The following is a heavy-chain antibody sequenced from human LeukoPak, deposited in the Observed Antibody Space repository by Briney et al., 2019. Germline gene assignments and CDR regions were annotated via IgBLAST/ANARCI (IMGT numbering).Heavy chain of an antibody. J-gene: IGHJ4*02. V-gene: IGHV4-59*01. Sequence: PSETLSLTCTVSGGSISSYYWSWIRQPPGKGLVWIGYIYYSGSTNYNPSLKSRVTISVDTSKNQFSLKLSSVTAADTAVYYCARGYSYGFLSSDYWGQGTLVTVSS. CDR1: GGSISSYY. CDR2: IYYSGST. D-gene: IGHD5-18*01. CDR3: ARGYSYGFLSSDY.